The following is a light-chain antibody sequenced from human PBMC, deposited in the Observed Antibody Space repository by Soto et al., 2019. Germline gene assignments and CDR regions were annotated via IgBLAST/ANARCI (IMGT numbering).Light chain of an antibody. CDR3: QQYGSSLPIT. J-gene: IGKJ5*01. Sequence: EIVLTQSPGTLSLSPGDRATLSCRASQSVSSSYLAWYQQKPGQAPRLLIYGASGRATGIPDRFSGSGSGTDFTLTISRLEPEDFAVYYCQQYGSSLPITFGQGTRLEIK. CDR1: QSVSSSY. V-gene: IGKV3-20*01. CDR2: GAS.